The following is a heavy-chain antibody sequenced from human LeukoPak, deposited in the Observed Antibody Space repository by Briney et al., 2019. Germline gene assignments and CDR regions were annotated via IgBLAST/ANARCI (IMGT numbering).Heavy chain of an antibody. V-gene: IGHV3-7*03. J-gene: IGHJ4*02. Sequence: GGSLRLSCEASGFTFSRYLMSWVRQAPGKGLEWVANIKQDGSEKYFVDSVKGRFTISRDNAKNSLYLQMNSLRAEDTAVYYCARGDSGSSYRLFYFDFWGQGTLVTVSS. CDR1: GFTFSRYL. CDR2: IKQDGSEK. CDR3: ARGDSGSSYRLFYFDF. D-gene: IGHD1-26*01.